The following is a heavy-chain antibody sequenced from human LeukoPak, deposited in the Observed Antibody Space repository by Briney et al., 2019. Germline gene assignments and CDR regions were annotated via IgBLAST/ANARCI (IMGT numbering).Heavy chain of an antibody. D-gene: IGHD1-26*01. Sequence: SETLSLTCAVSGASISGSGYYLGWIRQPPGKGLEWIGNIYYSGSTYYNPSLKSRVTISVDTSKNQFSLKLSSVTAADTAVYYCATIVGATTFPNWFDPWGQGTLVTVSS. J-gene: IGHJ5*02. CDR1: GASISGSGYY. CDR3: ATIVGATTFPNWFDP. V-gene: IGHV4-39*01. CDR2: IYYSGST.